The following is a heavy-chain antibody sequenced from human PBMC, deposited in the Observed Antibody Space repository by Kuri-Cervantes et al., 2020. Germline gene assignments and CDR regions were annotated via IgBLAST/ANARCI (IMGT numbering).Heavy chain of an antibody. CDR1: GLTFSSYG. V-gene: IGHV3-30*03. CDR2: ISFDGSHR. D-gene: IGHD3-3*01. Sequence: GESLKISCAASGLTFSSYGMHWVRQAPGKGLEWVAVISFDGSHRYSADSVKGRFTISRDNSKNTLYLQMNSLRAEDTAVYYCARGSLRFLEWPQPNYFDYWGQGTLVTVSS. J-gene: IGHJ4*02. CDR3: ARGSLRFLEWPQPNYFDY.